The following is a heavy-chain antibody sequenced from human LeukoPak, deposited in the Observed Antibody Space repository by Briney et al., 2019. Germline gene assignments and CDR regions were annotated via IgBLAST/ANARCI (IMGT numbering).Heavy chain of an antibody. J-gene: IGHJ6*02. D-gene: IGHD2-2*01. Sequence: SETLSLTCTVSGGSIRSSYYYWGWIRQPPGKGLEWIGSIYDSGSTYYNPSLKSRVTISVDTSKNQFSLKLNSVTAADTAVYYCARATKKVVPAHPYGMDVWGQGTTVTVSS. CDR3: ARATKKVVPAHPYGMDV. CDR1: GGSIRSSYYY. CDR2: IYDSGST. V-gene: IGHV4-39*01.